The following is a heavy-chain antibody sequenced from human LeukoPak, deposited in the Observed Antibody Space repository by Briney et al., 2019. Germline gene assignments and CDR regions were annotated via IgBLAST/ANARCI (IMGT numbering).Heavy chain of an antibody. CDR2: INHSGST. CDR1: GGSFSGYY. J-gene: IGHJ4*02. Sequence: SDTLSLTCAVYGGSFSGYYWSWIRQPPGKGLEGIGEINHSGSTNYNPSLKSRVTISVDTSKNQFSLKLSSVTAADTAVYYCARARRMVATLAGRSPIDYWGQGTLVTVSS. D-gene: IGHD5-12*01. CDR3: ARARRMVATLAGRSPIDY. V-gene: IGHV4-34*01.